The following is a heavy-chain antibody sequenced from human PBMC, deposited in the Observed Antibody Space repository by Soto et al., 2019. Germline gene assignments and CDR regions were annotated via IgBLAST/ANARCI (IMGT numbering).Heavy chain of an antibody. CDR2: IIPIFGTA. CDR3: ARDFIYSSSSSYYYYYGMDV. Sequence: GASVKVSCKASGGTFSSYAISWVRQAPGQGLEWMGGIIPIFGTANYAQKFQGRVTITADKSTSTAYMELSSLRSEDTAVYYCARDFIYSSSSSYYYYYGMDVWGQGTTVTVSS. CDR1: GGTFSSYA. J-gene: IGHJ6*02. V-gene: IGHV1-69*06. D-gene: IGHD6-6*01.